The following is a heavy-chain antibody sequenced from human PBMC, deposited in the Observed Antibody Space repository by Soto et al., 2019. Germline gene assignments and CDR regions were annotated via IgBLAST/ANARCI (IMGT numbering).Heavy chain of an antibody. CDR2: INPNSGGT. D-gene: IGHD2-21*02. V-gene: IGHV1-2*04. CDR3: ARDGGNSMYYYYYYGMDV. Sequence: ASVKVSCKASGYTFTGYYMHWVRQAPGQGLEWIGWINPNSGGTDYAQKFQGWVTMTRDTSISTAYMELSRLRSDDTAVYYCARDGGNSMYYYYYYGMDVWGQGTTVIVSS. J-gene: IGHJ6*02. CDR1: GYTFTGYY.